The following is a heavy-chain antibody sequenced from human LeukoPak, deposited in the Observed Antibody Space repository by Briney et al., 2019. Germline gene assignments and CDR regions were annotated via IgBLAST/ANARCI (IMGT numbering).Heavy chain of an antibody. CDR3: ARNYPRGPVDY. V-gene: IGHV3-48*03. D-gene: IGHD1-7*01. CDR2: TSSSGSTI. Sequence: GSLRLSCAASGFPFSSYEMNWVRQAPGKGLEWVSYTSSSGSTIYYADSVKGRFTISRDNAKNSLYLQMSSLRAEDTAVYYCARNYPRGPVDYWGQGTLVTVSS. J-gene: IGHJ4*02. CDR1: GFPFSSYE.